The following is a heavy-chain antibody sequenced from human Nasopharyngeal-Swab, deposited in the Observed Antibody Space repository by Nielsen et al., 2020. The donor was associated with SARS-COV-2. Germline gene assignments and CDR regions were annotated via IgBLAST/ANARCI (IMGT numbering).Heavy chain of an antibody. CDR2: INLGNGDT. J-gene: IGHJ5*02. D-gene: IGHD5-12*01. V-gene: IGHV1-3*01. Sequence: WVRQAPGQRLEWMGWINLGNGDTRYSQNFRGRVTITRDTSATTLYMELSSLRSEDTAVYYCARGSLYSGRYYPDPWGQGTLVTVSS. CDR3: ARGSLYSGRYYPDP.